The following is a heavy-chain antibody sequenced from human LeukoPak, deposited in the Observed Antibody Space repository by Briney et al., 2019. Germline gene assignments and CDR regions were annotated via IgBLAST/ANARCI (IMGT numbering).Heavy chain of an antibody. Sequence: SETLSLTCAVSGGSISSNSYYWGWIRQPPGKGLEWIGRIYTSGSTNYNPSLKSRVTMSVDTSKNQFSLKLSSVTAADTAVYYCARDPYYYDSSGYYYGNAFDIWGQGTMVTVSS. CDR1: GGSISSNSYY. V-gene: IGHV4-39*07. CDR2: IYTSGST. D-gene: IGHD3-22*01. CDR3: ARDPYYYDSSGYYYGNAFDI. J-gene: IGHJ3*02.